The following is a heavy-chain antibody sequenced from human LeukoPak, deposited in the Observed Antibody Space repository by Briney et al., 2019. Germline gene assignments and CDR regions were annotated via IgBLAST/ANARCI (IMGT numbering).Heavy chain of an antibody. J-gene: IGHJ3*02. V-gene: IGHV4-59*01. CDR2: IYYSGST. Sequence: KPSETLSLTCTVSGGSISSYYWSWIRQPPGKGLERIGYIYYSGSTNYNPSLKSRVTISVDTSKNQFSLKLSSVTAADTAVYYCARDFLARAFDIWGQGTMVTVSS. CDR1: GGSISSYY. D-gene: IGHD2/OR15-2a*01. CDR3: ARDFLARAFDI.